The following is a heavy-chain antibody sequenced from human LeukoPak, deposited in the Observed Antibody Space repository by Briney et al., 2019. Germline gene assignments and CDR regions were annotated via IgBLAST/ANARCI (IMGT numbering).Heavy chain of an antibody. CDR2: IYYSGST. CDR3: ARGRPAAINYFDY. J-gene: IGHJ4*02. Sequence: PSETLSLTCTVSGGSISSYYWSWIRQPPGKGLEWIGYIYYSGSTYYNPSLKSRVTISVDTSKNQFSLKLSSVTAADTAVYYCARGRPAAINYFDYWGQGTLVTVSS. V-gene: IGHV4-59*08. D-gene: IGHD2-2*02. CDR1: GGSISSYY.